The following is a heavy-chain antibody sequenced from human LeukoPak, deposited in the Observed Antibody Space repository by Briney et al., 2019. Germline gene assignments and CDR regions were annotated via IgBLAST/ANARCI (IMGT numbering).Heavy chain of an antibody. Sequence: PGASVKVSCKASGYTFTSYAMNWVRQAPGQGLEWMGIINPSGGSTSYAQKFQGRVTMTRDTSTSTVYMELSSLRSEDTAVYYCARDPDIESDYDKGYFDYWGQGTLVTVSS. J-gene: IGHJ4*02. CDR3: ARDPDIESDYDKGYFDY. D-gene: IGHD5-12*01. CDR2: INPSGGST. CDR1: GYTFTSYA. V-gene: IGHV1-46*01.